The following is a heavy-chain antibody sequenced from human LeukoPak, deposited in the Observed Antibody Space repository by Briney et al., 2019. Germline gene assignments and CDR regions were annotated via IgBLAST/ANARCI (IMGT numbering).Heavy chain of an antibody. CDR3: ARVKRTLFDSSGYLPYDY. D-gene: IGHD3-22*01. CDR1: GFTFDEYG. Sequence: GGSLRLSCAASGFTFDEYGMSWVRQAPGKWLECVLGINWIGGSTGYADSVQGRFTISRDNAKNSLYLQMNSLRGEDTALYYCARVKRTLFDSSGYLPYDYWGQGTLVTVSS. V-gene: IGHV3-20*04. J-gene: IGHJ4*02. CDR2: INWIGGST.